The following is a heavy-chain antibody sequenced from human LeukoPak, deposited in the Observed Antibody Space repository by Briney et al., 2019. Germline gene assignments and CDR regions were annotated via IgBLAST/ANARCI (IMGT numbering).Heavy chain of an antibody. Sequence: GGSLRLSCAASGFTFTTYWMHWVRHAPGKGLVWVLHINSDGSITSYADSVKGRFTISRDNAKNTLYLQMNSLRAEDTAVYYCARDAVDTANAVWGQGTTVTVSS. CDR1: GFTFTTYW. J-gene: IGHJ6*02. CDR3: ARDAVDTANAV. V-gene: IGHV3-74*01. CDR2: INSDGSIT. D-gene: IGHD5-18*01.